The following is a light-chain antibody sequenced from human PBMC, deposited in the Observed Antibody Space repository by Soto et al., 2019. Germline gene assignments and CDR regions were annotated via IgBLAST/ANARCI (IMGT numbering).Light chain of an antibody. CDR1: SSDVGSYNL. J-gene: IGLJ3*02. V-gene: IGLV2-23*03. Sequence: QSALTQPASVSGSPGQSITISCTGTSSDVGSYNLVSWYQQHPGKAPKLMIYEGSKRPSGVSNRFSGSKSGNTASLTISGLQAEDEADYSCCSYAGSSTFWVFGGGTQLTVL. CDR3: CSYAGSSTFWV. CDR2: EGS.